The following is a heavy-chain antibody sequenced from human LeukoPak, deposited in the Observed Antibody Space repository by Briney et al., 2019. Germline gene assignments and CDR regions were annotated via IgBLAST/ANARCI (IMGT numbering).Heavy chain of an antibody. CDR1: GGSISSSNW. D-gene: IGHD6-19*01. J-gene: IGHJ4*02. CDR2: IYHSGST. V-gene: IGHV4-4*02. Sequence: SGTLSLTCAVSGGSISSSNWWSWVRQPPGQGLGWIGEIYHSGSTNYNPSLKSRVTISVDKSKNQFSLKLSSVTAADTAVYYCARDGRGYSSGWYYFDYWGQGTLVTVSS. CDR3: ARDGRGYSSGWYYFDY.